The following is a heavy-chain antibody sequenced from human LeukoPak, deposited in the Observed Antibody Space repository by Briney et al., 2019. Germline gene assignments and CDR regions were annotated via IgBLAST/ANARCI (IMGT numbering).Heavy chain of an antibody. CDR1: GFDFSDHG. V-gene: IGHV3-30*18. J-gene: IGHJ4*02. D-gene: IGHD4-17*01. CDR2: ISRHGSTK. Sequence: GGSLRLSCAASGFDFSDHGMHWVRQAPGKGLEWVAVISRHGSTKIYAASVKGRFTISRDNSKNTMYLQMNNLRADDTAVYYCVKKGQADDYGNPDWGQGALVTVSP. CDR3: VKKGQADDYGNPD.